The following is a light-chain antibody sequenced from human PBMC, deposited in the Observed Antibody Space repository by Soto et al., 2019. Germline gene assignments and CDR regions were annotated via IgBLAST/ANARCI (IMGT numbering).Light chain of an antibody. CDR2: RAS. J-gene: IGKJ1*01. CDR1: DSISSW. Sequence: DIQMTQSPSTLSASVGDRVTITCRASDSISSWLAWYQQKPGKAPKLLIYRASNLQSGVPSRFSGSGSGIEFTLTISSLQPDDSATYYCQQYMWTFGQGTKVEIK. V-gene: IGKV1-5*03. CDR3: QQYMWT.